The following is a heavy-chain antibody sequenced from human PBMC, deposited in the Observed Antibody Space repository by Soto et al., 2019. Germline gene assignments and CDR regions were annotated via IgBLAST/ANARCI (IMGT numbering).Heavy chain of an antibody. CDR2: INHSGST. Sequence: PSETLSLTCAVYGGSFSGYYWSWIRQPPGKGLEWIGEINHSGSTNYNPSLKSRVTISLDTSKNQFSLKLISVTAADTAVYYWARGYSGYDFSEFDYWGQGTLVTVSS. CDR3: ARGYSGYDFSEFDY. V-gene: IGHV4-34*01. J-gene: IGHJ4*02. CDR1: GGSFSGYY. D-gene: IGHD5-12*01.